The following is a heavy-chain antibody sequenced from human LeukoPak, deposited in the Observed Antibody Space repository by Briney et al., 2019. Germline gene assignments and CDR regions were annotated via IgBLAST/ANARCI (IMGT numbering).Heavy chain of an antibody. V-gene: IGHV3-74*01. CDR3: VRGGSDYEYSGAS. CDR1: GFTFSSYW. CDR2: ISNDGRST. D-gene: IGHD3-16*01. Sequence: GGSLRLSCAASGFTFSSYWMHWIRHAPGKGLVCVSRISNDGRSTIYADSAKGRFTISRDNGKNTVFLQMNSLRVEDTAVYYCVRGGSDYEYSGASWGQGTLVTVSS. J-gene: IGHJ5*02.